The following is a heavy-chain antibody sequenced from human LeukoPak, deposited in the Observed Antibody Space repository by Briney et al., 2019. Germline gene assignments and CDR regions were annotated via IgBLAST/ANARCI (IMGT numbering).Heavy chain of an antibody. V-gene: IGHV1-18*01. CDR3: ARDGYGSGTYYYGMDV. Sequence: ASVKVSCKASGYTFTSYGISWVRQAPGQGLEWMGWISAYNGHTKNAQNLQGRVTMTTDTSTSTAYMELRSLRSDDTAVYYCARDGYGSGTYYYGMDVWGQGTTVTVSS. CDR1: GYTFTSYG. D-gene: IGHD3-10*01. CDR2: ISAYNGHT. J-gene: IGHJ6*02.